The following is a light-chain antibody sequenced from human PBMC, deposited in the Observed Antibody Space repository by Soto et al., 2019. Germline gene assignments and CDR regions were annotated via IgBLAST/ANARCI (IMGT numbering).Light chain of an antibody. CDR3: SSYTVSSTYV. CDR2: DVS. CDR1: SSDVGAYNF. J-gene: IGLJ7*01. V-gene: IGLV2-14*03. Sequence: QSALTQPASVSGSPGQSIAISCTGTSSDVGAYNFVSWYQQHPVRAPKLIIYDVSNRLSGVSNRFSGSKSGNTASLTISGLQAEDEADYYCSSYTVSSTYVFGGGTQLTVL.